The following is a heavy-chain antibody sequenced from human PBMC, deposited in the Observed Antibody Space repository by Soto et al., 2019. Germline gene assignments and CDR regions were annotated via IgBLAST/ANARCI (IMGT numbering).Heavy chain of an antibody. D-gene: IGHD4-17*01. CDR2: IIPIFGTA. CDR3: ARTTTVVTGRAFDI. J-gene: IGHJ3*02. Sequence: SVKVSCKASGGTFSSYAISWVRQAPGQGLEWMGGIIPIFGTANYAQKFQGRVTITADKSTSTAYMELSSLRSEDTAVYYCARTTTVVTGRAFDIWGQGTMVTVSS. V-gene: IGHV1-69*06. CDR1: GGTFSSYA.